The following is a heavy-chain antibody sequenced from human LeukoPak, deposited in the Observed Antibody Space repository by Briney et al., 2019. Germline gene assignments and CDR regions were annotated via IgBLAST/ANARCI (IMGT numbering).Heavy chain of an antibody. D-gene: IGHD1-26*01. Sequence: PSETLSLTCTVSGYSISSGYYWGWIRQPPGKGLEWIGSIYHSGSTYYNPSLKSRVTIAVDKSKNQFSLKLSSVTAADTAVYYCARDFEATTDFYYYYYMDVWGKGTTVTVSS. J-gene: IGHJ6*03. CDR3: ARDFEATTDFYYYYYMDV. CDR2: IYHSGST. CDR1: GYSISSGYY. V-gene: IGHV4-38-2*02.